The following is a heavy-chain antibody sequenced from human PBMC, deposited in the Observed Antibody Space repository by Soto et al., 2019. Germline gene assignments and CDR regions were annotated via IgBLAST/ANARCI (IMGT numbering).Heavy chain of an antibody. D-gene: IGHD4-17*01. J-gene: IGHJ4*02. CDR1: GGSISRGGYY. V-gene: IGHV4-31*03. CDR3: AGSSQSTVTTIDY. Sequence: QVQLQESGPGLVMPSQTLSLTCTVSGGSISRGGYYWSWIRQHPGKGLEWIGYIYYRGSTYYNPSLKSRVTMSVHTSKNQFSLKLSSVTAADTAVYYCAGSSQSTVTTIDYWGQGTLVTVSS. CDR2: IYYRGST.